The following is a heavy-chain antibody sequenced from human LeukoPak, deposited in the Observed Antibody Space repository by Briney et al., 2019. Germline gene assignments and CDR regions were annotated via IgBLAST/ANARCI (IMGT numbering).Heavy chain of an antibody. J-gene: IGHJ6*03. CDR1: GFTFSTYG. D-gene: IGHD6-25*01. CDR2: ISGSGGSI. Sequence: GGSLRLSCAGSGFTFSTYGMTWVRQAPGKGLEWVSAISGSGGSIYYADSVKGRFTISRDNSKNTLYLQMNSLRAEDTAVYYCAKDAAPYYYYMDVWGKGTTVTVSS. CDR3: AKDAAPYYYYMDV. V-gene: IGHV3-23*01.